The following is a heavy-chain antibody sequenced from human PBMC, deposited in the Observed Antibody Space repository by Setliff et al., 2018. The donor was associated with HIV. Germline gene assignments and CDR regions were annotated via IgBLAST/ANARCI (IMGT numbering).Heavy chain of an antibody. D-gene: IGHD3-10*01. CDR2: IDYSGDT. V-gene: IGHV4-30-4*01. Sequence: PSETLSLTCTVAGASVNSDDYYWSWIRQTPGKGLEWIGYIDYSGDTYYNATLQSRATILLNTSKNQFFLTLTSVTAADTAVYFCARVPFGSGSYYFDFWGQGTLVTVSS. CDR3: ARVPFGSGSYYFDF. J-gene: IGHJ4*02. CDR1: GASVNSDDYY.